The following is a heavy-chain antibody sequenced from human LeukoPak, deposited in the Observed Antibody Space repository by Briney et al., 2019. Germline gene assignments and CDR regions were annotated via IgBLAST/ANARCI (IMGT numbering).Heavy chain of an antibody. V-gene: IGHV3-11*01. D-gene: IGHD3-10*01. J-gene: IGHJ4*02. CDR3: AREMEGDYGSGTFFDL. Sequence: GGSLRLSCAASEFVFSDYYMSWIRQAPGKGLEWVSYISDSGSTIYYADSVKGRFTVSRDNVKNSLYLQMNGLRAEDTAVYYCAREMEGDYGSGTFFDLWGQGNMVTVSS. CDR2: ISDSGSTI. CDR1: EFVFSDYY.